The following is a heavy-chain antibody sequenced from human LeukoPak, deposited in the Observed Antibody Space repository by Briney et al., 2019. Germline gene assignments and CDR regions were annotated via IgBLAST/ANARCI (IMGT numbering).Heavy chain of an antibody. CDR3: ARDLAWVVVAAIDYYYGMDV. CDR1: GFTFSSYA. V-gene: IGHV3-30-3*01. J-gene: IGHJ6*02. Sequence: QSGGSLRLSCAASGFTFSSYAMHWVRQAPGKGLEWVAVISYDGSNKYYADSVKGRFTISRDNSKNTLYLQMNSLRAEDTAVYYCARDLAWVVVAAIDYYYGMDVWGQGTTVTVSS. D-gene: IGHD2-15*01. CDR2: ISYDGSNK.